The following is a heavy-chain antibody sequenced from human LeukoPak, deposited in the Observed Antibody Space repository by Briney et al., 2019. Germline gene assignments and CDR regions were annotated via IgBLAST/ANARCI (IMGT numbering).Heavy chain of an antibody. Sequence: SETLSHTCTVSGGSISSYYWSWIRQPPGKGLEWIGYIYYSGSTNYNPSLKSRVTISVDTSKNQFSLKLSSVTAADTAVYYCAARGYYRLDYWGQGTLVTVSS. J-gene: IGHJ4*02. V-gene: IGHV4-59*01. CDR3: AARGYYRLDY. CDR2: IYYSGST. D-gene: IGHD3-22*01. CDR1: GGSISSYY.